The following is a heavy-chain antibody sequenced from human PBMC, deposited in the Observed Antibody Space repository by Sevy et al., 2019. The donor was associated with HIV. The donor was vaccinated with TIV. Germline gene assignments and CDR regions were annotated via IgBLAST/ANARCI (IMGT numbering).Heavy chain of an antibody. CDR3: AAGTGWLIDY. Sequence: GGSLRLSCAASGFTFSNYWMNWVRQAPGKGLERVAIIKQDGSEKYYVDSVKGRFTVSRDNAKNSLYLQMDSLRADDTAVYYCAAGTGWLIDYWGQGTLVTVSS. J-gene: IGHJ4*02. CDR1: GFTFSNYW. CDR2: IKQDGSEK. D-gene: IGHD3-22*01. V-gene: IGHV3-7*01.